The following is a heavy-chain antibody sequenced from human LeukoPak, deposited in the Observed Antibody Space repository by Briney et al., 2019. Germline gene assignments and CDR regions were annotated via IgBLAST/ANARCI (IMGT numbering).Heavy chain of an antibody. CDR3: ARGNFH. CDR1: GGSFSGYY. J-gene: IGHJ4*02. CDR2: INHSGST. V-gene: IGHV4-34*01. Sequence: SETLSLTCAVYGGSFSGYYWSWIRQPPGKGLEWIGEINHSGSTNYNPSLKSRVTISVDTSKNQFSLKLSSVTAADTAVYYCARGNFHWGQGTLVTVSS.